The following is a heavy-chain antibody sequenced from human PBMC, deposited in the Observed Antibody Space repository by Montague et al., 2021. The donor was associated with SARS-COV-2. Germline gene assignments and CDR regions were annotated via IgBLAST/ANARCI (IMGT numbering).Heavy chain of an antibody. V-gene: IGHV4-34*01. CDR1: GGSFSGYY. CDR3: TREGYQVLWSDYYYYGMTS. D-gene: IGHD2-2*01. Sequence: SETLSLTCAVYGGSFSGYYWSWIRQPPGKGLEWIGEINHSGSTNYNPSLKSRVTISVDTSKNQFSLKLSSVTAADTAVYYCTREGYQVLWSDYYYYGMTSGAKGPRSPSP. J-gene: IGHJ6*02. CDR2: INHSGST.